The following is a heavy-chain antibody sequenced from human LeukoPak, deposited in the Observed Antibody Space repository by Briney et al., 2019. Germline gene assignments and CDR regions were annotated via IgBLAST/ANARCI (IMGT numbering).Heavy chain of an antibody. J-gene: IGHJ4*02. CDR3: TTDHTVAGGPYFDY. D-gene: IGHD6-19*01. Sequence: GGSLRLSCAASGFTFSNAWMSWVRQAPGKGLEWVGRIKSKTDGGTTDYAAPVKGRFTISRDDSKNTLYLQMNSLKTEDTAVYSCTTDHTVAGGPYFDYWGQGTLVTVSS. V-gene: IGHV3-15*01. CDR1: GFTFSNAW. CDR2: IKSKTDGGTT.